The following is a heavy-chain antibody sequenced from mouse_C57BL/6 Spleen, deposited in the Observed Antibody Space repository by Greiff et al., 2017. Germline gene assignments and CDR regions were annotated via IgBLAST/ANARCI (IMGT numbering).Heavy chain of an antibody. J-gene: IGHJ3*01. Sequence: QVHVKQSGAELVKPGASVKVSCKASGYTFTSYWMHWVKQRPGQGLEWIGRIHPSDSDTNYNQKFKGKATLTVDKSSSTAYMQLSSLTSEDSAVYYCAMEGLRQFAYWGQGTLVTVSA. CDR3: AMEGLRQFAY. V-gene: IGHV1-74*01. CDR2: IHPSDSDT. CDR1: GYTFTSYW. D-gene: IGHD3-2*02.